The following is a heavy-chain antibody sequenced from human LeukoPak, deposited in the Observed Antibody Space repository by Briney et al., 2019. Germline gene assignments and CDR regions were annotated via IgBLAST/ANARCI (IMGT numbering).Heavy chain of an antibody. V-gene: IGHV4-34*01. CDR3: ARTGRLTIFGVQKAYYMDV. CDR1: GGSFSGYY. CDR2: SNHSGST. J-gene: IGHJ6*03. Sequence: RSSETLSLTCAVYGGSFSGYYWSWIRQPPGKGLEWIGESNHSGSTNYNPSLKSRVTISVDTSKNQFSLKLSSVPAADTAVYYCARTGRLTIFGVQKAYYMDVWGKGTTVTVSS. D-gene: IGHD3-3*01.